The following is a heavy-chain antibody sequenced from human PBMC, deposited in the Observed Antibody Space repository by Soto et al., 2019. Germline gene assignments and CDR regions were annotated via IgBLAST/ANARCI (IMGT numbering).Heavy chain of an antibody. V-gene: IGHV3-30*03. Sequence: QVQLVESGGGVVQPGRSLRLSCAASGFSFSSHDMHWVRQAPGKGLEWVSIISYDGSKKAYADSVKGRFTISRDNSKNTLSLQMNSLRADDTAVYYCAPRGYRYGFYALDIWGQGTRVTVSS. J-gene: IGHJ3*02. CDR3: APRGYRYGFYALDI. D-gene: IGHD5-18*01. CDR1: GFSFSSHD. CDR2: ISYDGSKK.